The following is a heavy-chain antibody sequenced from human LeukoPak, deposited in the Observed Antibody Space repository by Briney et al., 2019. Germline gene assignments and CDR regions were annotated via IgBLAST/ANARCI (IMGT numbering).Heavy chain of an antibody. CDR1: GDSVSSNSAA. D-gene: IGHD3-16*01. Sequence: PSQTLSLTCAISGDSVSSNSAAWNWIRQSPSRGLEWLGRTYYRSKWYNDYAVSVKSRISINPDTSKNQFSLKMSSVTAADTAVYYCARDPSNSAFKGMQGGDYWGQGTLVTVSS. CDR2: TYYRSKWYN. V-gene: IGHV6-1*01. J-gene: IGHJ4*02. CDR3: ARDPSNSAFKGMQGGDY.